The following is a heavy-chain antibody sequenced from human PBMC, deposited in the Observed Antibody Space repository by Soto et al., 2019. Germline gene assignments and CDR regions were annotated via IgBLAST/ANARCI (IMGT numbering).Heavy chain of an antibody. CDR2: IYSGGIT. CDR1: GFPVSSNY. J-gene: IGHJ1*01. Sequence: EVQLVESGGGLIQPGGSLRLSCAASGFPVSSNYMNWVRQAPGKGLEWVSIIYSGGITYYADSVKGRFTISRDNSKNTVSLQMNNLRAEDTAVYFCAREVYSDGSKYLQYWGQGTLVTVSS. CDR3: AREVYSDGSKYLQY. D-gene: IGHD5-18*01. V-gene: IGHV3-53*01.